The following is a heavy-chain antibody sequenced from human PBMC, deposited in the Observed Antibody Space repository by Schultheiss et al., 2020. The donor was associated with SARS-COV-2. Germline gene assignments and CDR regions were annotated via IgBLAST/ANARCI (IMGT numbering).Heavy chain of an antibody. J-gene: IGHJ4*02. V-gene: IGHV3-30*01. CDR3: ARDWHYYDSSGYYY. Sequence: GGSLRLSCAASGFTFSSYAIHWVRQAPGKGLEWVALISYDGSNKYYADSVKGRFTISRDNSKNTLYLQMNSLRAEDTAVYYCARDWHYYDSSGYYYWGQGTLVTVSS. D-gene: IGHD3-22*01. CDR1: GFTFSSYA. CDR2: ISYDGSNK.